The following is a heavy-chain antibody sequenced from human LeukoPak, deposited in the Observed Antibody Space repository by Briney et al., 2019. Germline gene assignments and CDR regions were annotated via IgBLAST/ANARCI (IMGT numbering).Heavy chain of an antibody. CDR2: ISGSGGST. V-gene: IGHV3-23*01. J-gene: IGHJ4*02. CDR3: AKDLARWELLPETFDY. Sequence: QAGGSLRLSCAASGFTFSSYAMSWVRQAPGKGLEWVSAISGSGGSTYYADSVKGRFTISRDNSKNTLYLQMNSLRAEDTAVYYCAKDLARWELLPETFDYWGQGTLVTVSS. CDR1: GFTFSSYA. D-gene: IGHD1-26*01.